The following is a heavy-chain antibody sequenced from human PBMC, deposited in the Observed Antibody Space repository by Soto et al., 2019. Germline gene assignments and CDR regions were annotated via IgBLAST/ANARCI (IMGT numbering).Heavy chain of an antibody. CDR3: ARAGGIAAAGTIVY. CDR1: GFTVSSSY. D-gene: IGHD6-13*01. J-gene: IGHJ4*02. Sequence: EVQLVESGGGLIQPGGSLRLSCAASGFTVSSSYMNWVRQAPGKGLEWVSITYTGGGTYYADSVKGRFTISSDNSKNTRDLQRTSLRAEDTAVYYCARAGGIAAAGTIVYWGQGTLVTVSS. V-gene: IGHV3-53*01. CDR2: TYTGGGT.